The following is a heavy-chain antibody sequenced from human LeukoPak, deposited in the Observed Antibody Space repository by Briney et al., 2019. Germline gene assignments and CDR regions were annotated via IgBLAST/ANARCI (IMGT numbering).Heavy chain of an antibody. CDR3: AREGDSSVYYDY. CDR2: IHHSGST. CDR1: RGSFSGYY. J-gene: IGHJ4*02. V-gene: IGHV4-34*01. D-gene: IGHD3-22*01. Sequence: SETLSLTCAVYRGSFSGYYWSWIRQPPGKGLEWIGEIHHSGSTNYNPSLKSRVTISVDTSKNQFTLKLSSVTAADTAVYYCAREGDSSVYYDYWGQGTLDTVSS.